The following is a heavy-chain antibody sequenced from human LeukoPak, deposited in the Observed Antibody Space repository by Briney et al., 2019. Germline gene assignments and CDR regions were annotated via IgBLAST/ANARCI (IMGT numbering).Heavy chain of an antibody. D-gene: IGHD1-20*01. Sequence: ASVKVSCTASGYTFTSHYMHWVRQAPGQGLEWMGLINPSGGSTSYAQKFQGRVTMTRDTSTSTVYMELSSLRSEDTAVYYCARDGLYNWNDLYFDYWGQGTLVTVSS. J-gene: IGHJ4*02. V-gene: IGHV1-46*01. CDR3: ARDGLYNWNDLYFDY. CDR2: INPSGGST. CDR1: GYTFTSHY.